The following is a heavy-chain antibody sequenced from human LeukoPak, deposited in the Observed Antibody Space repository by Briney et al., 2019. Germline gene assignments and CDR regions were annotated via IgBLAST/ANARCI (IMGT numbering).Heavy chain of an antibody. CDR2: ISYDGSNK. V-gene: IGHV3-30*04. J-gene: IGHJ4*02. Sequence: GRSLRLSCAASGFTFSSYAMHWVRQAPGKGLEWVAVISYDGSNKDFPDSVKGRFTISRDNSKNTLFLQMNSLRAEDTAVYYCAKGGYKYDSSGHNYFDYWGQGTLVTVSS. CDR1: GFTFSSYA. CDR3: AKGGYKYDSSGHNYFDY. D-gene: IGHD3-22*01.